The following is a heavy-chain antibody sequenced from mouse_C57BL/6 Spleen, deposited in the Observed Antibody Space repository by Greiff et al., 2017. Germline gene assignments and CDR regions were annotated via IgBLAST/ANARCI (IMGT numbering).Heavy chain of an antibody. Sequence: DVMLVESGGGLVKPGGSLKLSCAASGFTFSDYGMHWVRQAPEKGLEWVAYISSGSSTIYYADTVKGRFTISRDNAKNTLFLQMTSLRSEDTAMYYCATDLFYAMDYWGQGTSVTVSS. CDR1: GFTFSDYG. CDR3: ATDLFYAMDY. V-gene: IGHV5-17*01. CDR2: ISSGSSTI. J-gene: IGHJ4*01.